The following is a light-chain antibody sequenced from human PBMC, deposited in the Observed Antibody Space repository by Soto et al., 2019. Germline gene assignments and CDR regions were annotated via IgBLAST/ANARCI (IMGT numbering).Light chain of an antibody. CDR1: SSDIGAYKY. J-gene: IGLJ1*01. CDR3: LSYTSISARV. Sequence: QSALTQPASVSGSPGQSITISCTGTSSDIGAYKYVSWYQQHPGKAPKLLIFEVSHRPSGVSNRFSGSKSGNTASLTISGLQAEDEADYYCLSYTSISARVFGTGTKGTVL. CDR2: EVS. V-gene: IGLV2-14*01.